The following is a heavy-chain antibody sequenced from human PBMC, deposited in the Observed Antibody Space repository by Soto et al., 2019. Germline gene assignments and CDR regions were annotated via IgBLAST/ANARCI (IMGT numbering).Heavy chain of an antibody. Sequence: GGSLRLSCAASGFTFSSYAMNWVRQAPGKGLEWVSSISGSGSSIYYAGSVKGRFTISRDNSKNTLCLQMNSLRDEDTAVYYCAKGALCSSTNCYVLSCFDPWGQGTLVTVSS. CDR3: AKGALCSSTNCYVLSCFDP. V-gene: IGHV3-23*01. D-gene: IGHD2-2*01. J-gene: IGHJ5*02. CDR1: GFTFSSYA. CDR2: ISGSGSSI.